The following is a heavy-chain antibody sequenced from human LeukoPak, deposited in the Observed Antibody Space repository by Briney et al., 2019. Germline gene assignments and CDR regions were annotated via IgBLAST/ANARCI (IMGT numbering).Heavy chain of an antibody. CDR2: IYYSGST. J-gene: IGHJ4*02. CDR3: ARAAYGSGSNFDY. CDR1: GDSISSGGYY. V-gene: IGHV4-31*03. Sequence: SETLSLTCTVSGDSISSGGYYWSWIRQHPGKGLEWIGHIYYSGSTYYNPSLKSRVTISVDTSKNQFSLKLSSVTAAGTAVYYCARAAYGSGSNFDYWGQGTLVTVSS. D-gene: IGHD3-10*01.